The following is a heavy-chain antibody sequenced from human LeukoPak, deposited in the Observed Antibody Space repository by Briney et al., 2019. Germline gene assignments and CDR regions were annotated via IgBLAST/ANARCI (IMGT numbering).Heavy chain of an antibody. CDR1: GFTFSSYW. J-gene: IGHJ4*02. D-gene: IGHD6-19*01. CDR3: ARESRQWLVLGGVDY. V-gene: IGHV3-21*01. Sequence: GGSLRLSCAASGFTFSSYWMNWVRQAPGKGLEWVSSISTSSTYIYYADSVKGRFTISRDNAKNSLYLQMNSLRAEDTAVYYCARESRQWLVLGGVDYWGQGTLVTVSS. CDR2: ISTSSTYI.